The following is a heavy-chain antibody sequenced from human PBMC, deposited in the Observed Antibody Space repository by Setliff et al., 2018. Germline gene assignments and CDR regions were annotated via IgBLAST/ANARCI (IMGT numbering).Heavy chain of an antibody. V-gene: IGHV4-59*08. CDR1: GGSISSYY. Sequence: SETLSLTCNVSGGSISSYYWTWIRQPPGKGLEWIGYFYHSGSTSYNPSLKGRVTMTSDTSRNQLSLKLTSVSAADTAIYYCARSSYYASGNSHNYYMDVWGKGTAVTVSS. CDR3: ARSSYYASGNSHNYYMDV. CDR2: FYHSGST. D-gene: IGHD3-10*01. J-gene: IGHJ6*03.